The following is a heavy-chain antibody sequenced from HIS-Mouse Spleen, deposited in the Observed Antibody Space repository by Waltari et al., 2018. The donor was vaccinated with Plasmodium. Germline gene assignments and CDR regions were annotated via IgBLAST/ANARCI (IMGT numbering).Heavy chain of an antibody. CDR1: GGSFSGYY. V-gene: IGHV4-34*01. Sequence: QVQLQQWGAGLLKPSETLSLTCAVYGGSFSGYYWSWIRQPPGKGLEWIGEINHSGSTNDKPTLKSRVTISVDTSKNQFSLKLSSVTAADTAVYYCARLVVVASKDSYWGQGTLVTVSS. D-gene: IGHD2-15*01. J-gene: IGHJ4*02. CDR3: ARLVVVASKDSY. CDR2: INHSGST.